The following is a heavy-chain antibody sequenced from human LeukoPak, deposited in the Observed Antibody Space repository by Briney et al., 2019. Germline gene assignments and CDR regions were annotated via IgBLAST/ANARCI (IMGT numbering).Heavy chain of an antibody. CDR3: ARDTYDSSGDNWSAP. D-gene: IGHD3-22*01. CDR1: GFTFSSYS. J-gene: IGHJ5*02. V-gene: IGHV3-21*01. CDR2: ISSSSSYI. Sequence: GGSLRLSCAASGFTFSSYSMNWVRQAPGKGLEWVSSISSSSSYIYYADSVKGRFTISRDNAKNSLYLQMNSLRAEDTAVYYCARDTYDSSGDNWSAPGGRGPRVTVPS.